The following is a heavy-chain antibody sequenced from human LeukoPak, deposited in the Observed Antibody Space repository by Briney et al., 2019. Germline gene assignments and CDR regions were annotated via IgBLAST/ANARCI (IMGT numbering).Heavy chain of an antibody. V-gene: IGHV3-7*01. Sequence: GGSLRLSCEASGFTLGTYWMSWVRQLPGKGLEWVANIKQDGSEKYYVDSVRGRFTISRDNAKNSLYLQMNSLRVEDTAMYYCAGEGAHCSSTSCYGLRAFDIWGQETMVTVSS. CDR2: IKQDGSEK. CDR1: GFTLGTYW. CDR3: AGEGAHCSSTSCYGLRAFDI. D-gene: IGHD2-2*01. J-gene: IGHJ3*02.